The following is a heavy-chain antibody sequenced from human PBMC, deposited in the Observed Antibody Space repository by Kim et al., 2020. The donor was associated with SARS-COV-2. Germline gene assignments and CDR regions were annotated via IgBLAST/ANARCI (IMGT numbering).Heavy chain of an antibody. D-gene: IGHD3-3*01. Sequence: GGSLRLSCAASGFTFSSYAMHWVRQAPGKGLEWVAVISYDGSNKYYADSVKGRFTISRDNSKNTLYLQMNSLRAEDTAVYYCARDPDAGTIFGVVISGHYGLDVWGQGTT. CDR2: ISYDGSNK. V-gene: IGHV3-30-3*01. CDR3: ARDPDAGTIFGVVISGHYGLDV. CDR1: GFTFSSYA. J-gene: IGHJ6*02.